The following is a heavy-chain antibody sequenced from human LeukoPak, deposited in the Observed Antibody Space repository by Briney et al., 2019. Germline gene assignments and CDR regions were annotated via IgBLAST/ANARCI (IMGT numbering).Heavy chain of an antibody. V-gene: IGHV1-69*04. D-gene: IGHD2-21*02. CDR2: ILPILGIA. CDR3: AQVLLVVTAEHS. CDR1: GGTFSSYA. J-gene: IGHJ4*02. Sequence: GSSVKVSCKASGGTFSSYAISWVRQAPGQGLEWMGRILPILGIANYAQKFQGRVTITADKSTSTACMELSSLRSEDTAVYYCAQVLLVVTAEHSWGQGTLVTVSS.